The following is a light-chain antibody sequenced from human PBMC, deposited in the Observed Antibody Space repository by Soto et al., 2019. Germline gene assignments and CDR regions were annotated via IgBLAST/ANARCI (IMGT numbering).Light chain of an antibody. CDR3: QQYYSPWT. CDR2: WAS. J-gene: IGKJ1*01. Sequence: DIVMTQSPDSLAVSLGARATINCKSSQSVLYSSNNKNYLAWYQQKPGQPPKLLIYWASIRESGVPYRFSGSGSGTDFTLTISTQQAEDVAVYYCQQYYSPWTFGQGTKVDIK. CDR1: QSVLYSSNNKNY. V-gene: IGKV4-1*01.